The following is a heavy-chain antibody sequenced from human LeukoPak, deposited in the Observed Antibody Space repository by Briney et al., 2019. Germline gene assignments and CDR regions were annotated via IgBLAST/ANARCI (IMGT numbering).Heavy chain of an antibody. D-gene: IGHD3-16*01. CDR3: AKGGILGDYFDY. V-gene: IGHV3-74*01. Sequence: QPGGSLRLSCAASGFTFSTYWMHWVRQAPGKGQVWVSRIDNGGSNTLYADSVRGRFTISRDNAKNSLYLQMNSLRAEDMALYYCAKGGILGDYFDYWGQGTLVTVSS. CDR1: GFTFSTYW. CDR2: IDNGGSNT. J-gene: IGHJ4*02.